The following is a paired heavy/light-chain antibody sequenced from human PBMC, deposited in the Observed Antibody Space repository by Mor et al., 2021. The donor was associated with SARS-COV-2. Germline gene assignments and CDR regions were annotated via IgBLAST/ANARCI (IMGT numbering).Light chain of an antibody. CDR2: GAS. J-gene: IGKJ4*01. V-gene: IGKV1-39*01. CDR1: QTISSY. Sequence: DIQMTQSPSSLSASVGDRVTITCRTSQTISSYLNWYQQQPGKAPKLLIYGASSLQSGVPSRFSGSGSGTGFTLSIISLQPEDFATYYCQQSYSTPLTFGGGTKVEIK. CDR3: QQSYSTPLT.
Heavy chain of an antibody. D-gene: IGHD3-16*01. Sequence: QVQLVESGGGVVQPGRSLRLSCAASGFTFSSYTMHWVRQAPGKGLEWVAVISYDGSHKYYANSVKGRFTISRDNSKNTVYLQMNSLRAEDTALYYCAREAIGGVGGVGLDYWGQGTLVTVSS. CDR2: ISYDGSHK. V-gene: IGHV3-30-3*01. CDR3: AREAIGGVGGVGLDY. J-gene: IGHJ4*02. CDR1: GFTFSSYT.